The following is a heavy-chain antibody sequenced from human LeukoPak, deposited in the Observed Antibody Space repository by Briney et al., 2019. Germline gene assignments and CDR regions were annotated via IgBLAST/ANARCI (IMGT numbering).Heavy chain of an antibody. Sequence: GGSLRLSCAASGFTFISYDIHWVRQAPGKGLQWVAVMSSDGSIKVYTDSVKGRFTISRDNSKNTLYLEMNSLRVDDTAVYYCAKDLVSGAPDYFDSWGQGTLVTVSS. CDR2: MSSDGSIK. CDR1: GFTFISYD. V-gene: IGHV3-30-3*01. D-gene: IGHD1-26*01. CDR3: AKDLVSGAPDYFDS. J-gene: IGHJ4*02.